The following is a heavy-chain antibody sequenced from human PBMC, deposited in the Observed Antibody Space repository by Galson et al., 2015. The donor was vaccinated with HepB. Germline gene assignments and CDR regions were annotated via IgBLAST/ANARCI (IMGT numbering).Heavy chain of an antibody. J-gene: IGHJ3*02. D-gene: IGHD3-22*01. CDR1: GGSISSYY. CDR2: IYTSGST. V-gene: IGHV4-4*07. Sequence: SETLSLTCTVSGGSISSYYWSWIRQPAGKGPEWIGRIYTSGSTNYNPSLKSRVTMSVDTSKNQFSLKLSSVTAADTAVYYCARDSTYYHDSSGYYLGLDIWGQGTMVTVSS. CDR3: ARDSTYYHDSSGYYLGLDI.